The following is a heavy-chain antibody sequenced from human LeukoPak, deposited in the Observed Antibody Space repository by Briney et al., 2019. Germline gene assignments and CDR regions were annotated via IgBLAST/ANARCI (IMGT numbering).Heavy chain of an antibody. D-gene: IGHD3-10*01. CDR3: ARGNPLGFGERGSGMDV. Sequence: SETLSLTCAVYGGSFSGYYWSWLRQPPGKGLEWVGEINHSGSTNYNPSLKSRATISVDTSKNQFSLKLSSVTAADTAVYYCARGNPLGFGERGSGMDVWGQGTTVTVSS. V-gene: IGHV4-34*01. J-gene: IGHJ6*02. CDR2: INHSGST. CDR1: GGSFSGYY.